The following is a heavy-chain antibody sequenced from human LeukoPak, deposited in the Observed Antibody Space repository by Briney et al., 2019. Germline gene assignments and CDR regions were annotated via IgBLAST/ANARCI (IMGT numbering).Heavy chain of an antibody. CDR2: ISDSGGNT. Sequence: PGTSLRLSCAASGFTFSYYGMHWVRQSPGKGLERVSAISDSGGNTYYADSVKGRFTISRDNSKNTLYLQMDSLRVDDTAIYYCASRDPCSGGNCYGLGYWGQGTLVTVSS. D-gene: IGHD2-15*01. J-gene: IGHJ4*02. CDR3: ASRDPCSGGNCYGLGY. V-gene: IGHV3-23*01. CDR1: GFTFSYYG.